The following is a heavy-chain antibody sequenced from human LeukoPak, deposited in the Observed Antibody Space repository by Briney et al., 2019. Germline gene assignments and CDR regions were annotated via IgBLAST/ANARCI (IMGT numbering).Heavy chain of an antibody. V-gene: IGHV6-1*01. D-gene: IGHD2-2*01. CDR2: TYYRSKWYN. CDR1: GDSVSSNSAA. J-gene: IGHJ3*02. Sequence: SQTLSLTCAISGDSVSSNSAAWNWIRQSPSRGLEWLGRTYYRSKWYNDYAVSVKSRITINPDTSKNQFSLQLNSVTPEDTAVHYCARAYCSSTSCQSDAFDIWGQGTVVTVSS. CDR3: ARAYCSSTSCQSDAFDI.